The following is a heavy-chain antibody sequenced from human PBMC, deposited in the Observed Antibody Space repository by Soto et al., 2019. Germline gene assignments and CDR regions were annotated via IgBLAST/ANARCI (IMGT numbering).Heavy chain of an antibody. Sequence: QVQLVQSGAEIKKPGASVKVSCTASGYTFSSFGISWVRQAPGQGLEWMGIINPSGGSTSYAQKFQGRVTMTRDTSTSTVYMELSSLRSEDTAVYYCARDPNLNWNQTLDYWGQGTLVTVSS. CDR3: ARDPNLNWNQTLDY. CDR2: INPSGGST. J-gene: IGHJ4*02. D-gene: IGHD1-20*01. V-gene: IGHV1-46*01. CDR1: GYTFSSFG.